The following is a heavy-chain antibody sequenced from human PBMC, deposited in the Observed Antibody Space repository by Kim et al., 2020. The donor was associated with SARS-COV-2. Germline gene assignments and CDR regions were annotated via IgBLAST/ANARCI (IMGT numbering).Heavy chain of an antibody. CDR3: ARDGYHGSGSYCAY. V-gene: IGHV1-69*13. J-gene: IGHJ4*02. Sequence: SVKVSCKASGGTFSSYAISWVRQAPGQGLEWMGGIIPIFGTANYAQKFQGRVTITADESTSTAYMELSSLRSEDTAVYYCARDGYHGSGSYCAYWGQGTLVTVSS. D-gene: IGHD3-10*01. CDR2: IIPIFGTA. CDR1: GGTFSSYA.